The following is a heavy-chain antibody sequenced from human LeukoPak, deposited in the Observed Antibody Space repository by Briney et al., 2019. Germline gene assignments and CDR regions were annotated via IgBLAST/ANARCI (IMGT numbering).Heavy chain of an antibody. Sequence: SETLSLTCTVSGGSITGYYWSWIRQPPGKGLEWIGYIYYSGSTNYNPSLKSRVTISVDTSKNQFSLKLSSVTAADTAVCYCARHTLVAASSFDYWGQGTLVTVSS. V-gene: IGHV4-59*08. CDR2: IYYSGST. D-gene: IGHD2-15*01. CDR3: ARHTLVAASSFDY. J-gene: IGHJ4*02. CDR1: GGSITGYY.